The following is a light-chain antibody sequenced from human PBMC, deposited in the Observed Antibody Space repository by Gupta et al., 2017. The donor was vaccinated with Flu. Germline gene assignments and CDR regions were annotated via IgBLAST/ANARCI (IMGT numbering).Light chain of an antibody. CDR1: SSDVGGFNY. J-gene: IGLJ3*02. CDR3: GSYAASNKVL. V-gene: IGLV2-8*01. Sequence: SVTISCTGTSSDVGGFNYVSWYQHHPDKPPKLMIDGVSKRPAGVPGRSSASKSGNTASLTVSVHQAEEEADYYCGSYAASNKVLFGGGTKLTVL. CDR2: GVS.